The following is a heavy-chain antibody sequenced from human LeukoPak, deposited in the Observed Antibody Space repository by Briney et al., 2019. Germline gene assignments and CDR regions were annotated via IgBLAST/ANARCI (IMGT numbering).Heavy chain of an antibody. CDR3: ARDRFSGSGWSVSYYFDY. CDR2: ISSSSSYI. Sequence: GGSLRLSCAASGFTFSSYSMNWVRQAPGKGLEWVSSISSSSSYIYYADSVKGRFTISRDNSKNTLYLQMNSLRAEDTAVYYCARDRFSGSGWSVSYYFDYWGQGTLVTVSS. J-gene: IGHJ4*02. V-gene: IGHV3-21*01. D-gene: IGHD6-19*01. CDR1: GFTFSSYS.